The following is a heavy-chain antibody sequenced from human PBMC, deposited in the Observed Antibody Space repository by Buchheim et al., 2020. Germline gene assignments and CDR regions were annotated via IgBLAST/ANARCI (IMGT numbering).Heavy chain of an antibody. Sequence: QVQLQESGPGLVKPSETLSLTCTVSGGSVSSGSYYWSWIRQPPGKGLEWIGYIYYSGSTNYNPSLKSRVTISVDTSKNQFSLKLSSVTAADTAVYYCARFVDTASVDGFDYWGQGTL. J-gene: IGHJ4*02. CDR3: ARFVDTASVDGFDY. V-gene: IGHV4-61*01. CDR2: IYYSGST. CDR1: GGSVSSGSYY. D-gene: IGHD5-18*01.